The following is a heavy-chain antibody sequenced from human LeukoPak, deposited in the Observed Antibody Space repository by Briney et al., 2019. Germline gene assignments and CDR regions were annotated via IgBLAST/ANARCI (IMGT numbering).Heavy chain of an antibody. D-gene: IGHD3-3*01. V-gene: IGHV1-18*01. CDR2: ISAYNGNT. CDR1: GYTFTSYG. Sequence: ASVKVSCKASGYTFTSYGISWVRQAPGQGLEWMGWISAYNGNTNYAQKLQGRVTMTTDTSTSTAYMELRSLRSDDAAVYYCARGPYYDFWSGYYKMDWFDPWGQGTLVTVSS. CDR3: ARGPYYDFWSGYYKMDWFDP. J-gene: IGHJ5*02.